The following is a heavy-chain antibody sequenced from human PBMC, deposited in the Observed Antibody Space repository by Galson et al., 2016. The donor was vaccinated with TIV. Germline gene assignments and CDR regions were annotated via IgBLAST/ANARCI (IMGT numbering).Heavy chain of an antibody. J-gene: IGHJ6*03. V-gene: IGHV3-48*01. CDR1: GFTFSSYS. CDR3: ARDDNYIDV. D-gene: IGHD3-22*01. CDR2: IGASGSTI. Sequence: SLRLSCAASGFTFSSYSMNWVRQVPGRAPEWISYIGASGSTIYYAESVKGRFTISRDDAMNSVYLQMNRLRAEDTAVYSCARDDNYIDVWGKGTTVTVSS.